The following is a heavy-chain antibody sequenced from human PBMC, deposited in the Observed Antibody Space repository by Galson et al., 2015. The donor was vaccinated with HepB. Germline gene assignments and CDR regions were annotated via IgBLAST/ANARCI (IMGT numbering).Heavy chain of an antibody. J-gene: IGHJ4*02. CDR2: IIPIFTTA. CDR3: ARGGNYNGLFDY. Sequence: SVKVSCKASGGTFSNYAISWVRQAPGQGLAWMGGIIPIFTTANYAQNFQGRVTITADESTSTAYMELSSLRSDDTAVYHCARGGNYNGLFDYWGQGTLVTVSS. D-gene: IGHD4-11*01. V-gene: IGHV1-69*13. CDR1: GGTFSNYA.